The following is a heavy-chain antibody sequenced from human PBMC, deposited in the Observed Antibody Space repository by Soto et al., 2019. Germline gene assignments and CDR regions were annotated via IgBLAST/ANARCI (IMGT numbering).Heavy chain of an antibody. V-gene: IGHV4-34*01. CDR1: GGSFSGDY. J-gene: IGHJ2*01. CDR2: INHSGST. Sequence: QVQLQQWGAGLLKPSETLSLTCAVYGGSFSGDYWSWIRQPPGKGLEWIGEINHSGSTNYNPSLKSRVTISVDTSKNQFSLKLSSVTAADTAVYYCARTQNQYFDLWGRGTLVTVSS. CDR3: ARTQNQYFDL.